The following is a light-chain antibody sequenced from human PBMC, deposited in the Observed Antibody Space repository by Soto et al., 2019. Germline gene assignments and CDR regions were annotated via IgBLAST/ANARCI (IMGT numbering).Light chain of an antibody. CDR1: QSVSSSY. V-gene: IGKV3-20*01. J-gene: IGKJ1*01. CDR3: QQYGSTPQT. Sequence: DIELTQSPCTLSLSPGERATLTCRASQSVSSSYLAWYQQKPGQAPRLLIYAASSRDSGIPDRFSGSGSGTDFTLTISRLEPEDFAVYYCQQYGSTPQTFGQGTKVDIK. CDR2: AAS.